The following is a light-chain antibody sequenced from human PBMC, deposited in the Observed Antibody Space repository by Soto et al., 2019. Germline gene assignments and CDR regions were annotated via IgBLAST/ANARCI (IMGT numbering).Light chain of an antibody. V-gene: IGKV3-15*01. CDR2: DAS. CDR3: QQFSSYPLT. CDR1: QSVSSN. Sequence: EIVLTHSPGTLSLSPGERAPLXCRASQSVSSNLVWYHQKPGQAPRLLIYDASTRATGIPARYSGSGSGTEFNFTISSLQSEDFAVYYCQQFSSYPLTFGGGTKVDIK. J-gene: IGKJ4*01.